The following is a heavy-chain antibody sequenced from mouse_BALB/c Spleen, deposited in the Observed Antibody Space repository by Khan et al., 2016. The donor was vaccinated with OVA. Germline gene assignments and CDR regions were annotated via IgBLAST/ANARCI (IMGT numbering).Heavy chain of an antibody. CDR3: ARTARIKY. Sequence: VQLKQSGPGLVKPSQSLSLTCTVTGYSITSGYGWNWIRQFLGNKLEWMGYISYSGSTNYNPSLKSRISITRDTSKNQFFLQLNSVTTEDTATYYCARTARIKYWGQGTTLTVSS. CDR1: GYSITSGYG. J-gene: IGHJ2*01. V-gene: IGHV3-2*02. D-gene: IGHD1-2*01. CDR2: ISYSGST.